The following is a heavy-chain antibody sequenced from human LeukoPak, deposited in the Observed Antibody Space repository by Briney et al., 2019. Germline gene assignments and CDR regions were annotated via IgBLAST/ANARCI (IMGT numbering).Heavy chain of an antibody. D-gene: IGHD6-13*01. J-gene: IGHJ5*02. CDR3: AVGPIAAAVEFGWFDP. V-gene: IGHV1-69*06. CDR1: GGTFSSYA. Sequence: ASVKVSCRASGGTFSSYAISWVRQAPGQGLEWMGGIIPIFGTANYAQKFQGRVTITADKSTSTAYMELSSLRSEDTAVYYCAVGPIAAAVEFGWFDPWGQGTLVTVSS. CDR2: IIPIFGTA.